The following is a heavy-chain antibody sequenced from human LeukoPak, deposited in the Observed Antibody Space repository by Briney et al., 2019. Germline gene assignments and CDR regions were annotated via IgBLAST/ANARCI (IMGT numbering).Heavy chain of an antibody. CDR1: GFTFSSYA. CDR3: ARDQGTVVTPSDWYFDL. Sequence: PGRSLRLSCAASGFTFSSYAMHWVRQAPGKGLEWVAVISYDGSNKYYADSVKGRFTISRDNSKNTLYLQMNSLRAEDTAVYYCARDQGTVVTPSDWYFDLWGRGTLVTVSS. V-gene: IGHV3-30-3*01. D-gene: IGHD4-23*01. CDR2: ISYDGSNK. J-gene: IGHJ2*01.